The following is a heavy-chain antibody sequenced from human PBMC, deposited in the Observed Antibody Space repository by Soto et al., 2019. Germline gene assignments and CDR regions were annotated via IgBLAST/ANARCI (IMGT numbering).Heavy chain of an antibody. Sequence: VGSLRLSCAASGFTFNTYWMTWVRQAPGKGLEWVANIKQDGTEKNYVDSVKGRFSISRDNAKNSLYLQMNSLRAEDTAVYYCAREAPTSGNYYHYFFYGVDVWGQGTTVTVSS. D-gene: IGHD3-10*01. CDR3: AREAPTSGNYYHYFFYGVDV. V-gene: IGHV3-7*01. CDR2: IKQDGTEK. CDR1: GFTFNTYW. J-gene: IGHJ6*02.